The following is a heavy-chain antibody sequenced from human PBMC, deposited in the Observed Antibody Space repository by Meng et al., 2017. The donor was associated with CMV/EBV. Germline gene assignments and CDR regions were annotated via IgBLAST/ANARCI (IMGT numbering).Heavy chain of an antibody. CDR3: ARVGYSNYEPLYYYYGMDV. Sequence: GESLKISCAASGFTFSNYSMNWVRQAPGKGLEWVSSISSSSSYIYYADSVKGRFTISRDNAKNSLYLQMNSLRAEDTAVYYCARVGYSNYEPLYYYYGMDVWGQGTTVTVSS. V-gene: IGHV3-21*01. CDR2: ISSSSSYI. J-gene: IGHJ6*02. D-gene: IGHD4-11*01. CDR1: GFTFSNYS.